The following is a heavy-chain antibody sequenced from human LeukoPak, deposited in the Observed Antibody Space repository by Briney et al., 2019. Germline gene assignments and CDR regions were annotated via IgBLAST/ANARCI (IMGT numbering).Heavy chain of an antibody. Sequence: ASVKVSCKASGGTFSSYAISWVRQAPGQGLEWMGGIIPIFGTANYAQKFQGRVTITADESTSTAYMELCSLRSEDTAVYYCARPYDSVWGSYRYIEFGYWGQGTLVTVSS. V-gene: IGHV1-69*13. CDR2: IIPIFGTA. J-gene: IGHJ4*02. CDR1: GGTFSSYA. CDR3: ARPYDSVWGSYRYIEFGY. D-gene: IGHD3-16*02.